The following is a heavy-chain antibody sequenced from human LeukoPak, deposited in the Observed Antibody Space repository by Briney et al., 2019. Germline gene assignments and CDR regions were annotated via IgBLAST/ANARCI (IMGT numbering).Heavy chain of an antibody. D-gene: IGHD1-26*01. V-gene: IGHV3-7*01. CDR1: GFTFTNSW. CDR3: ARDTDGSLDY. Sequence: GESLTLSCSASGFTFTNSWMAWLRQSPGKGLAWVANIKQDGSTKPYADSLEGRFTISRDNPKNSLYLQMNRLRADDTAVYYCARDTDGSLDYCGQGILVTVAS. CDR2: IKQDGSTK. J-gene: IGHJ4*02.